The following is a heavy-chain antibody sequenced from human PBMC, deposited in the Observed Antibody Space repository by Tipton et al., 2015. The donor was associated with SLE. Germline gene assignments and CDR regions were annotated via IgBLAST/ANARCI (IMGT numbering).Heavy chain of an antibody. J-gene: IGHJ3*02. CDR3: AREFRRETPDAFDI. V-gene: IGHV1-2*06. CDR1: GYTFTAYY. D-gene: IGHD1-26*01. CDR2: INPNSGGT. Sequence: LVQSGPEVKKPGASVKVSCKASGYTFTAYYLHWVRQAPGQGLEWMGRINPNSGGTNYPQKFQGRVTMTRDTSISTAYMELSRLRSDDTAVYYCAREFRRETPDAFDIWGQGTMVTVSS.